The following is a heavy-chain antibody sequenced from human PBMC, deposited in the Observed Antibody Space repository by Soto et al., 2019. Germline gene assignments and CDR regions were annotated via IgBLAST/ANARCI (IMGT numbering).Heavy chain of an antibody. CDR2: IYYSGST. CDR1: GGSISSSSYY. V-gene: IGHV4-39*01. J-gene: IGHJ4*02. Sequence: SETLSLTCTVSGGSISSSSYYWGWIRQPPGKGLEWIGSIYYSGSTYYNPSLKSRVTISVDTSKNQFSLKLSSVTAADTAVYYCARGRRVGATLGLSADYWGQGTLVTVSS. CDR3: ARGRRVGATLGLSADY. D-gene: IGHD1-26*01.